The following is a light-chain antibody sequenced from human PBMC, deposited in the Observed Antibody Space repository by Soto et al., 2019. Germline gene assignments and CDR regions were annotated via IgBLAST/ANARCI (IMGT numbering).Light chain of an antibody. V-gene: IGKV1-5*03. CDR2: EAS. CDR1: QSIRTW. Sequence: DIQMTQSPSTLSAAVGDRVTITCQASQSIRTWLAWYQQRPGEAPNLLIYEASKLQIGVPSRFGGSGSGTEFTVTISSRQPDYVGTYYCQQYYTYPYTFGQGNKLEI. J-gene: IGKJ2*01. CDR3: QQYYTYPYT.